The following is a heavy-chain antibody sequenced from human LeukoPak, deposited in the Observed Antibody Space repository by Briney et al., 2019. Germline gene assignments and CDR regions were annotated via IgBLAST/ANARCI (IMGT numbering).Heavy chain of an antibody. CDR1: GGSISSSSYY. V-gene: IGHV4-39*01. CDR3: ARRGPESLMVRGVHRYFDY. J-gene: IGHJ4*02. CDR2: IYYSGST. Sequence: PSETLSLTCTVSGGSISSSSYYWGWIRQPPGKGLEWIGSIYYSGSTYYHPSLKSRVTISVDTSKNQFSLKLSSVTAADTAVYYCARRGPESLMVRGVHRYFDYWGQGTLVTVSS. D-gene: IGHD3-10*01.